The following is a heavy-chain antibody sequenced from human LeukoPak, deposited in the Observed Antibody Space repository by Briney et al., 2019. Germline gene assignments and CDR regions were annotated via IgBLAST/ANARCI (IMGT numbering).Heavy chain of an antibody. J-gene: IGHJ4*02. Sequence: SVKVSCKASGGTFSSYAISWVRQAPGQGLEWMGGIIPIFGTANYAQKFQGRVTITADESTSTAYMELSSLRSEDTAVYYCALNLWFGELTGFDYWGQGTLVTVSS. V-gene: IGHV1-69*13. CDR3: ALNLWFGELTGFDY. CDR2: IIPIFGTA. D-gene: IGHD3-10*01. CDR1: GGTFSSYA.